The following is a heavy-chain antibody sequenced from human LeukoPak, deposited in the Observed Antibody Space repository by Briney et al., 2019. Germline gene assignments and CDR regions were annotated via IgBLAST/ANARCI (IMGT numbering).Heavy chain of an antibody. CDR1: GYTFTSYD. J-gene: IGHJ6*03. Sequence: ASVKVSCKASGYTFTSYDINWVRQATGQGLEWMGWMNPNSGNTGYAQKFQGRVTMTRNTSISTAYMELSSLRSEDTAVYYCARMDEPGYSGSWYYYYYYMDVWGKGTTVTVSS. D-gene: IGHD6-13*01. CDR2: MNPNSGNT. CDR3: ARMDEPGYSGSWYYYYYYMDV. V-gene: IGHV1-8*01.